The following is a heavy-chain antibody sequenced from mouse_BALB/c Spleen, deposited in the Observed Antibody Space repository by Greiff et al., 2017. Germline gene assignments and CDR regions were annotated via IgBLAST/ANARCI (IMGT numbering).Heavy chain of an antibody. J-gene: IGHJ4*01. V-gene: IGHV1-37*01. D-gene: IGHD1-1*02. CDR1: GYSFTGYF. CDR3: GRVPSHGRGYAMDY. Sequence: VQLKESGPELVKPGASVKISCKASGYSFTGYFMNWVKQSHGKSLEWIGRINPYNGDTFYNQKFKGKATLTVDKSSSTAHMELLSLTSEDSAVYYCGRVPSHGRGYAMDYWGQGTSVTVSS. CDR2: INPYNGDT.